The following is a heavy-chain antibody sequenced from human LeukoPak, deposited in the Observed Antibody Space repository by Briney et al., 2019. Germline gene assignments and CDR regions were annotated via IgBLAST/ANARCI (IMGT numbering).Heavy chain of an antibody. Sequence: GGSLRLSCAVSGFTVSSNYMSWVRQAPGKGPEWVSTIQSADGTYYADSVKGRFTISRDYSKNTVYLQMTSLRAEDTALYYCARDTFLGGSDYWGQGTLVTVSS. CDR2: IQSADGT. V-gene: IGHV3-66*01. CDR3: ARDTFLGGSDY. CDR1: GFTVSSNY. J-gene: IGHJ4*02. D-gene: IGHD3-16*01.